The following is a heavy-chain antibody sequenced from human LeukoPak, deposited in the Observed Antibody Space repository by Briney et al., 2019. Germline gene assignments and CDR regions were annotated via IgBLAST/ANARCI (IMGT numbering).Heavy chain of an antibody. D-gene: IGHD3-3*01. Sequence: ASETLSLTCTVSGDSMNEYYWSWVRQPPGKGLELIGYVFYTGRTNYRPSLKNRVTISLDTSKNQFSLRLSSVTAADTAVYYCARYGYYAYDYWGQGNLVTVSS. CDR1: GDSMNEYY. CDR3: ARYGYYAYDY. V-gene: IGHV4-59*01. CDR2: VFYTGRT. J-gene: IGHJ4*02.